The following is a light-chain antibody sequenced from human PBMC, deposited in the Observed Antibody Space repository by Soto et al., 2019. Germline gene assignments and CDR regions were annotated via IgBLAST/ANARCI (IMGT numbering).Light chain of an antibody. J-gene: IGLJ3*02. CDR2: EVS. CDR3: SSYSTTTTPQWV. V-gene: IGLV2-14*01. CDR1: SSDVGGYIY. Sequence: QSALTQPASVSGSPGQSITISCTGTSSDVGGYIYVSWYQQHPGKAPKLMIYEVSNRPSGVSNRFSGSKSGNTASLTISGLQAEDEADYYCSSYSTTTTPQWVFGGGTKVTVL.